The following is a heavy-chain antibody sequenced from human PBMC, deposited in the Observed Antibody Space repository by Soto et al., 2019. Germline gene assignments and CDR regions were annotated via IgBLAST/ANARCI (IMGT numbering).Heavy chain of an antibody. Sequence: QVHLVQSGAEVKKPGASVKVSCKASGYTFTSYGITWVRQAPGQGLERMGWISAPNGNTDYAQKLQGRVIVTRDTSTSTAYMELRSLRSDDTAVYYWARGRYGDYWGQGALVTVSS. CDR2: ISAPNGNT. CDR1: GYTFTSYG. CDR3: ARGRYGDY. V-gene: IGHV1-18*01. J-gene: IGHJ4*02. D-gene: IGHD1-1*01.